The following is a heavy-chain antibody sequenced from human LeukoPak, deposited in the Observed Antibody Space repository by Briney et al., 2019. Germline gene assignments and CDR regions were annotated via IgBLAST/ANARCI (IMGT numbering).Heavy chain of an antibody. V-gene: IGHV3-21*01. CDR1: GFTFSSYS. CDR2: ISSSSSYI. CDR3: ARGDGATPPDAFDI. D-gene: IGHD3-10*01. Sequence: GSLRLSCAASGFTFSSYSRNWVRQAPGKGLQWVSSISSSSSYIYYADSVKGRFTISRDNAKNSLYLQMNSLRGEDTAVYYCARGDGATPPDAFDIWGQGTMVTVSP. J-gene: IGHJ3*02.